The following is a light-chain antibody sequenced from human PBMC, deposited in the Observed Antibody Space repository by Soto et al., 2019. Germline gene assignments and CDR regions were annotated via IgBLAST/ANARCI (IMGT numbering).Light chain of an antibody. CDR3: QQYDSSPRT. CDR1: QSVSSYS. Sequence: ENVLTQSPGTLSLSPGERATLSCRASQSVSSYSLVWYQQKPGQAPRLVMYGTSNRATGIPDRFSGSGSGTDFTLTISRLEPEDFAVYYCQQYDSSPRTFGQGTKVDIK. V-gene: IGKV3-20*01. CDR2: GTS. J-gene: IGKJ1*01.